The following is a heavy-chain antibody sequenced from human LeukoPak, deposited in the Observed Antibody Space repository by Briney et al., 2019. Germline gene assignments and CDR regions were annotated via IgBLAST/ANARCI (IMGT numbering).Heavy chain of an antibody. CDR3: ARERLVGFIVVVPAAMLMDV. J-gene: IGHJ6*02. Sequence: ASVKVSCKASGYTFTSYYMHWVRQAPGQGLEWMGIINPSGGSTSYAQKFQGRVTMTRDTSTSTVYMELSSLRSEDTAVYYCARERLVGFIVVVPAAMLMDVWGQGTTVTVSS. D-gene: IGHD2-2*01. V-gene: IGHV1-46*01. CDR2: INPSGGST. CDR1: GYTFTSYY.